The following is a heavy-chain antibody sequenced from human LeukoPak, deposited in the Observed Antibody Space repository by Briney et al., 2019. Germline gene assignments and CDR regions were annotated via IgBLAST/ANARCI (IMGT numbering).Heavy chain of an antibody. CDR1: GFTFSSYA. V-gene: IGHV3-23*01. D-gene: IGHD3-9*01. Sequence: GGSLRLSCAASGFTFSSYAMSWVRQAPGKGLEWVSAISGSGGSTYYADSVKGRFTISRDNSKNTLYLQMNSLRAEDTAVYYCEKVSGERYSQFLYYFDYWGQGTLVTVSS. CDR2: ISGSGGST. CDR3: EKVSGERYSQFLYYFDY. J-gene: IGHJ4*02.